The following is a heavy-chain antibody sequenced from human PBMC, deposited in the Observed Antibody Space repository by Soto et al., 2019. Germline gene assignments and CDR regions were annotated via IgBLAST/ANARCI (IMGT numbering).Heavy chain of an antibody. Sequence: SETLSLTCTVSGGSISSYYWSWIRQPPGKGLEWIGYIYYSGSTNYNPSLKSRVTISVDTSKNQFSLKLGSVTAADTAVYYCAREKSYYDSSGRQALFYYWGQGTLVTVPQ. V-gene: IGHV4-59*01. J-gene: IGHJ4*02. CDR1: GGSISSYY. CDR3: AREKSYYDSSGRQALFYY. CDR2: IYYSGST. D-gene: IGHD3-22*01.